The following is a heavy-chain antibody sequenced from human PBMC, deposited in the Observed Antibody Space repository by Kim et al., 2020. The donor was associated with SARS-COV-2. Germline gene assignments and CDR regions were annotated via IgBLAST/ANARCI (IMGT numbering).Heavy chain of an antibody. CDR2: MNPNSGNT. V-gene: IGHV1-8*01. Sequence: ASVKVSCKPSGYTFTNYDINWVRQATGQGLEWMGWMNPNSGNTGYAQKFQGRVTMTRNTSISTAYMELSSLRSEDTAVYYCGRGPACSSFSCPYWFDPWGQGTLVTVSS. D-gene: IGHD2-2*01. J-gene: IGHJ5*02. CDR3: GRGPACSSFSCPYWFDP. CDR1: GYTFTNYD.